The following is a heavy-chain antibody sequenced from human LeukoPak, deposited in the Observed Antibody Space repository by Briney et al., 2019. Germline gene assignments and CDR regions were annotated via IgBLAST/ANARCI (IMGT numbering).Heavy chain of an antibody. CDR2: INSDGSST. CDR1: GFTFSSYW. Sequence: GGSLRLSCAASGFTFSSYWMHWVRQAPGKGLVWVSRINSDGSSTSYADSVKGRFTISRENAKNTLYLQMNSLRAEDTAVYYCARVLSSGIAMRNDYYDSTAPDAFDIWGQGTMVTVSS. V-gene: IGHV3-74*01. J-gene: IGHJ3*02. CDR3: ARVLSSGIAMRNDYYDSTAPDAFDI. D-gene: IGHD3-22*01.